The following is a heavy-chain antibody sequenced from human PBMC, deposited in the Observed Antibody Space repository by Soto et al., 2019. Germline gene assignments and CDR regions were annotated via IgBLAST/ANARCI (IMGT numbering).Heavy chain of an antibody. J-gene: IGHJ3*02. Sequence: QVQLVQSGAEVKKPGSSVKVSCKASGGTFSSYTISWVRQAPGQGLEWMGRIIPILGIANYAQKFQGRVTMTADKSTSTAYMELSSLRSEDTAVDYCARIYYDSSGYYGAFDIWGQGTMVTVSS. CDR2: IIPILGIA. D-gene: IGHD3-22*01. CDR3: ARIYYDSSGYYGAFDI. V-gene: IGHV1-69*02. CDR1: GGTFSSYT.